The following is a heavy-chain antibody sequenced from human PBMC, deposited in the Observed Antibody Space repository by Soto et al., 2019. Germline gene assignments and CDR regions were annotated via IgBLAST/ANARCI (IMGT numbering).Heavy chain of an antibody. CDR1: GYTLTTYG. CDR2: ISTYNGNT. V-gene: IGHV1-18*01. CDR3: ARDSPTYYFDSSTFNFDY. J-gene: IGHJ4*02. D-gene: IGHD3-22*01. Sequence: QVHLVQSGAEVKKPGASVKVSCKTSGYTLTTYGISWVRQAPGQGREWMGGISTYNGNTNYAQKFQGRVTMTTDTSTTTAYMELRSLRSDDTAVFFCARDSPTYYFDSSTFNFDYWGQGTLVTVSS.